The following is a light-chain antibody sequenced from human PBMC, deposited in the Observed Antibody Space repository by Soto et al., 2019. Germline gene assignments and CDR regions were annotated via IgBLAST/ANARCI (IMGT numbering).Light chain of an antibody. Sequence: QSVLTQPASVSGSPGQSITISCTGISSDGDDYKDVSWYQQPPGKAPKLMIYEVTYRPSGVSNRFSGSKSGNTASLTISGLQAEDEADYYCSSYTSTSTVFGTGTKLTVL. J-gene: IGLJ1*01. CDR3: SSYTSTSTV. CDR1: SSDGDDYKD. V-gene: IGLV2-14*01. CDR2: EVT.